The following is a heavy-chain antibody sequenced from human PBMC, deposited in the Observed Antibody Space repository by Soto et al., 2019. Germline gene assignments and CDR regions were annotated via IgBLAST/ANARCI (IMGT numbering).Heavy chain of an antibody. CDR2: IWYDGSNK. CDR3: ARDASLGARYYYYYGMDV. J-gene: IGHJ6*02. CDR1: GFTFSSYG. V-gene: IGHV3-33*01. Sequence: GGSLRLSCAASGFTFSSYGMHWVRQAPGKGLEWVAVIWYDGSNKYYADSVKGRFTISRDNSKNTLYLQMNSLRAEDTAVYYCARDASLGARYYYYYGMDVWGQGTTVTVSS. D-gene: IGHD7-27*01.